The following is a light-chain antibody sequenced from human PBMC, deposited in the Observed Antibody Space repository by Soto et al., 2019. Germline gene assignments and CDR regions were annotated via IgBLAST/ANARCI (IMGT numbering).Light chain of an antibody. Sequence: EIVLTQSPGTLSLSPGEGATLSCRASQSVSSTYIAWYQQKPGQAPGLLIYGTSTRATGIPDRFSGSGSGTDFTLTVSRLEPEDFAVYFCQQYSVSPWTFGQGTRVEIK. J-gene: IGKJ1*01. CDR3: QQYSVSPWT. CDR1: QSVSSTY. V-gene: IGKV3-20*01. CDR2: GTS.